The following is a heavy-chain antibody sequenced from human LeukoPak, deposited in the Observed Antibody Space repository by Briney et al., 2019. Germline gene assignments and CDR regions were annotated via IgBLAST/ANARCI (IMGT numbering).Heavy chain of an antibody. CDR1: GFTFSSYS. CDR2: ISSSSSYI. D-gene: IGHD3-22*01. J-gene: IGHJ4*02. Sequence: GGSLRLSCAASGFTFSSYSMNWVRQAPGKGLEWVSSISSSSSYIYYADSVKGRFTISRDNAKNSLYLQMNSLRAEDTAVYYCARARFPHYYDSSGYPDYWGQGTLVTVSS. V-gene: IGHV3-21*01. CDR3: ARARFPHYYDSSGYPDY.